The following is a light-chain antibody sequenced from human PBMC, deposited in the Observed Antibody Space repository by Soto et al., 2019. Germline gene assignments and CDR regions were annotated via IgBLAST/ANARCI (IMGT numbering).Light chain of an antibody. CDR2: DAS. CDR3: QQYNDWPPLT. Sequence: EIVMTQSPASLSVSPGESVTLSCRASQTVSSNLAWYRQKPGQAPRLLIYDASTRATGIPARFSGSGSGTEFTLTISRLQSEDFAVYYCQQYNDWPPLTFGGGTRLEI. J-gene: IGKJ4*01. V-gene: IGKV3-15*01. CDR1: QTVSSN.